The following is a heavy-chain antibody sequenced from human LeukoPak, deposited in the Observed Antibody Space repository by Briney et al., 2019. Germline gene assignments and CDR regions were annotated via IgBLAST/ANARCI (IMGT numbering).Heavy chain of an antibody. Sequence: PSETLSLTCTVSGGSVSSGSYYWSWIRQPPGKGLEWIGYIYYSGSTNYNPSLKSRVTISVDTSKNQFSLKLSSVTAADTAVYYCAREHSSSWYYPNWFDPWGQGTLVTVSS. CDR1: GGSVSSGSYY. V-gene: IGHV4-61*01. CDR2: IYYSGST. D-gene: IGHD6-13*01. CDR3: AREHSSSWYYPNWFDP. J-gene: IGHJ5*02.